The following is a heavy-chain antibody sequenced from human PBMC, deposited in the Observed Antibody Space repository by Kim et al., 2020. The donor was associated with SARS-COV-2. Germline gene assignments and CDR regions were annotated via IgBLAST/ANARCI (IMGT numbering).Heavy chain of an antibody. V-gene: IGHV3-11*05. CDR2: ISSSSSYT. Sequence: GGSLRLSCAASGFTFSDYYMSWIRQAPGKGLEWVSYISSSSSYTNYADSVKGRFTISRDNAKNSLYLQMNSLRAEDTAVYYCARDDRYCSGGSCYSNGALGYWGQGTLVTVSS. D-gene: IGHD2-15*01. J-gene: IGHJ4*02. CDR3: ARDDRYCSGGSCYSNGALGY. CDR1: GFTFSDYY.